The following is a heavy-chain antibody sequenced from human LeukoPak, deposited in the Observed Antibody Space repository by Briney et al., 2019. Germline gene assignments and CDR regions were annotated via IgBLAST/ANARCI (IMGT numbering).Heavy chain of an antibody. CDR2: ISGSGGST. D-gene: IGHD3-3*01. J-gene: IGHJ4*02. CDR3: AKGIDFGVAPFDY. Sequence: AGGSLRLSCAASGFTFSSYAMSWVRQAPGKGLEWVSAISGSGGSTYYADSVKGRFTISRDNSKNTLYLQMNSLRAEDTAVYYCAKGIDFGVAPFDYWGQGTLVTVSS. CDR1: GFTFSSYA. V-gene: IGHV3-23*01.